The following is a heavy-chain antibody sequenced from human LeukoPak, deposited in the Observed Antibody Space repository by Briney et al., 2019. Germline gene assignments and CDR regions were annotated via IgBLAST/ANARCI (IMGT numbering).Heavy chain of an antibody. Sequence: ASVKVSXKASGGTFSSYAISWVRQAPGQGLEWMRGIIPIFGTANYAQKFQGRVTITTDESTSTAYMELSSLRSEDTAVYYCARASTYYYDSSGYYERNTHFDYWGQGTLVTVSS. CDR1: GGTFSSYA. D-gene: IGHD3-22*01. J-gene: IGHJ4*02. CDR2: IIPIFGTA. CDR3: ARASTYYYDSSGYYERNTHFDY. V-gene: IGHV1-69*05.